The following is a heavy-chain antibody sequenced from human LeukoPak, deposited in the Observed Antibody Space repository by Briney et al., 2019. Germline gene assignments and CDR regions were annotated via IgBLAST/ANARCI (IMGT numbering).Heavy chain of an antibody. CDR1: GYTFTGYY. CDR3: GTLLSNGPFDY. Sequence: ASLKVSCKASGYTFTGYYMHWVRQAPGQGLEWMGWIYPNTGATNYAQKFQGRVTMTRDTSISTAYMELSGLRSDDTAVYYCGTLLSNGPFDYWGQGSLVTVSS. J-gene: IGHJ4*02. V-gene: IGHV1-2*02. CDR2: IYPNTGAT.